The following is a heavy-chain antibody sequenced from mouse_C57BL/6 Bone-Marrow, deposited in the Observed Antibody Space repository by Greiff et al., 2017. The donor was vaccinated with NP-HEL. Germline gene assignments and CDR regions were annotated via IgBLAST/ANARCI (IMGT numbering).Heavy chain of an antibody. CDR3: ARSLILRYYFDY. CDR2: INPNNGGT. Sequence: VQLQQSGPELVKPGASVKMSCKASGYTFTDYNMHWVKQSHGKSLEWIGYINPNNGGTSYNQKFKGKATLTVNKSSSTAYMELRSLTSEDSAVYYCARSLILRYYFDYWGQGTTLTVSS. V-gene: IGHV1-22*01. J-gene: IGHJ2*01. D-gene: IGHD1-1*01. CDR1: GYTFTDYN.